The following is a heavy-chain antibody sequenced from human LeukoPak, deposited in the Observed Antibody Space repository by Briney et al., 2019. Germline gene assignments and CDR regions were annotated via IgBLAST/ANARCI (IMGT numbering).Heavy chain of an antibody. J-gene: IGHJ4*02. CDR2: IYYSGST. D-gene: IGHD4-17*01. Sequence: PSETLSLTCTVSGGSISSSSYYWGWIRQPPGKGLEWIGSIYYSGSTYYNPSLKSRVTISVDTSKNQFSLKLSSVTAADTAVYYCARGHWTVNSVDYWGQGTLVTVSS. CDR1: GGSISSSSYY. CDR3: ARGHWTVNSVDY. V-gene: IGHV4-39*07.